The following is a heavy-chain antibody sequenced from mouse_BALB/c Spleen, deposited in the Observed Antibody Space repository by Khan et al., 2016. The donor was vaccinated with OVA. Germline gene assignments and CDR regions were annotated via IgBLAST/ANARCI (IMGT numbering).Heavy chain of an antibody. V-gene: IGHV2-6-7*01. J-gene: IGHJ4*01. CDR3: ARDIYYDYAYYEAMDY. D-gene: IGHD2-4*01. CDR2: IWGDGST. Sequence: QVQLKESGPGLVAPSQSLSITCTVSGFSLTGYGVNWVRQPPGKGLEWLGMIWGDGSTDYNSALKSRLSISKDNSKSQAFLKMNSLHTDDTARYYCARDIYYDYAYYEAMDYWGQGTSVTVSS. CDR1: GFSLTGYG.